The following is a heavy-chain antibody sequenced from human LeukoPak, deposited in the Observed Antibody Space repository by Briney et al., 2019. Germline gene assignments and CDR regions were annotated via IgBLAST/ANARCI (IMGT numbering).Heavy chain of an antibody. J-gene: IGHJ6*03. D-gene: IGHD3-10*01. CDR3: ARAVRGVIIKNYYYYYMDV. CDR2: MNPYSGNT. V-gene: IGHV1-8*01. Sequence: GASVKVSCKASGYTFTSYDINWVRQATGQGLEWMVWMNPYSGNTGYAQKFQGRVTMTRNTSISTAYMELSSLRSEDTAVYYCARAVRGVIIKNYYYYYMDVWGKGTTVTVSS. CDR1: GYTFTSYD.